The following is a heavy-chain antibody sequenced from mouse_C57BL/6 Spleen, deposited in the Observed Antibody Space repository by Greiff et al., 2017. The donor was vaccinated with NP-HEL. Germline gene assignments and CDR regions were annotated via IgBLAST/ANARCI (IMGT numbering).Heavy chain of an antibody. Sequence: QVQLQQPGAELVKPGASVKLSCKASGYTFTSYWMHWVKQRPGQGLEWIGMIHPNSGSTNYNEKFKSKATLTVDKSSSTAYMQLSSLTSEDSAVYYCAQIYYGYDGFAYCGQGTLVTVSA. CDR1: GYTFTSYW. CDR2: IHPNSGST. J-gene: IGHJ3*01. CDR3: AQIYYGYDGFAY. V-gene: IGHV1-64*01. D-gene: IGHD2-2*01.